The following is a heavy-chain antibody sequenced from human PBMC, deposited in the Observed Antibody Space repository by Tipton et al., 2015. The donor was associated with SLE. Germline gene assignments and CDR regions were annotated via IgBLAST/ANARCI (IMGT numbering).Heavy chain of an antibody. CDR2: ISSSSSYI. Sequence: SLRLSCAASGFTFSSYSMNWVRQAPGKGLEWVSSISSSSSYIYYADSVKGRFTISRDNAKNSLYLQMNSLRAEDTAVYYCASPGDSTQYYGMDVWGQGTTVTVSS. V-gene: IGHV3-21*01. CDR3: ASPGDSTQYYGMDV. CDR1: GFTFSSYS. D-gene: IGHD2-2*01. J-gene: IGHJ6*02.